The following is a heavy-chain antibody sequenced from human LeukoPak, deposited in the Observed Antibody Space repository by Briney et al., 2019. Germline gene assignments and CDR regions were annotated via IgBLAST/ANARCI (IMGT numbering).Heavy chain of an antibody. V-gene: IGHV3-23*01. J-gene: IGHJ4*02. CDR1: GFTFSSYA. CDR3: AKGSITMIVVVNPFGY. CDR2: ISGSGGST. Sequence: GGSLRLSCAASGFTFSSYAMSWVRQAPGKGLEWVSAISGSGGSTYYADSVKGRFTISRDNSKKTLYLQMKSLRAEDTAVYYCAKGSITMIVVVNPFGYWGQGTLVTVSS. D-gene: IGHD3-22*01.